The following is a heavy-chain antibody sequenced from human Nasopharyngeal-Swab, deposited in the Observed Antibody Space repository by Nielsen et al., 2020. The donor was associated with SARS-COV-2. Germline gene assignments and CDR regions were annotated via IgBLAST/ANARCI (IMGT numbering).Heavy chain of an antibody. CDR1: GFTFSSYG. Sequence: LSLTCAASGFTFSSYGMHWVRQAPGKGLEWVAVIWYDGSNKYYADSVKGRFTISRDNSKNTLYLQMNSLRAEDTAVYYCARDRDLSLPDYWSQGTLVTVSS. CDR2: IWYDGSNK. J-gene: IGHJ4*02. V-gene: IGHV3-33*01. CDR3: ARDRDLSLPDY.